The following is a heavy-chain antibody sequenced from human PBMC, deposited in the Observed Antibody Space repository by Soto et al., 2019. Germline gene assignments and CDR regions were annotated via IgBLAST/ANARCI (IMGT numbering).Heavy chain of an antibody. J-gene: IGHJ4*02. CDR3: ARGGAARPDY. D-gene: IGHD6-6*01. CDR1: GFTFSSYG. CDR2: ISSGRPTI. V-gene: IGHV3-48*02. Sequence: GGSLRLSCAASGFTFSSYGMNWVRQAPGKGLAWVSYISSGRPTIQYADSVKGRFTISRDNAKNSLYLQMNSLRDEDTAVYYCARGGAARPDYWGQGTLVTVSS.